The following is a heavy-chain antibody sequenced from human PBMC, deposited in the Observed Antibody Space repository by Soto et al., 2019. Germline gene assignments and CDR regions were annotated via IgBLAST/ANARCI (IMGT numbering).Heavy chain of an antibody. Sequence: QVQLQQWGAGLLKPSETLSLTCAVYGGSFSGYYWSWIRQPPGKGLEWIGEINHSGSTNYNPSLKSRVTISVDTSKNQFSLKLTSVTAADTAVYYCAGWDITPYFFDFWGQGTLVTVSS. D-gene: IGHD5-12*01. J-gene: IGHJ4*02. CDR1: GGSFSGYY. V-gene: IGHV4-34*01. CDR2: INHSGST. CDR3: AGWDITPYFFDF.